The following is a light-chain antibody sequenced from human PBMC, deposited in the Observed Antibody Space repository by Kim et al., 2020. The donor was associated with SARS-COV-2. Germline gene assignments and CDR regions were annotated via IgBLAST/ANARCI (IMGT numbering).Light chain of an antibody. CDR1: DSNIGGNY. CDR2: DNF. Sequence: GHKVTISCSGADSNIGGNYVAWYQQFPGTAPQLLIYDNFKRPSGIPDRFSGSKSGTSATLVITGLQTGDEADYYCGTWDTRLSAELFGGGTQLTVL. V-gene: IGLV1-51*01. CDR3: GTWDTRLSAEL. J-gene: IGLJ7*01.